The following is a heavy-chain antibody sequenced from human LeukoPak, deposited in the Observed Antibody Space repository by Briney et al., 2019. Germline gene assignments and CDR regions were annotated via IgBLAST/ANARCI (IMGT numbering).Heavy chain of an antibody. Sequence: GGSLRLSCAASGFTFSSYGMHWVRQAPGKGLEGVAVISYDGSNKYYADSVKGRFTISRDNSKNTLYLQMNSLRAEDTAVYYCAKAPAAAAPDYWGQGTLVTVSS. V-gene: IGHV3-30*18. D-gene: IGHD6-13*01. J-gene: IGHJ4*02. CDR3: AKAPAAAAPDY. CDR1: GFTFSSYG. CDR2: ISYDGSNK.